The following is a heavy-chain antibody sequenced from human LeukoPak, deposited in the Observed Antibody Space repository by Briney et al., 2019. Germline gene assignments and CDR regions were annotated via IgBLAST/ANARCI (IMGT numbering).Heavy chain of an antibody. CDR3: ARGTKKFGYFDY. J-gene: IGHJ4*02. CDR1: GGSLSSYY. Sequence: SETLSLTCTVPGGSLSSYYWSWLRQPPGKGLEWLGYIYYSGSTNYNPSIKSRITITLDTSKTQSSLKLSSVTAADTAVYYGARGTKKFGYFDYWGQGTLVTVSS. V-gene: IGHV4-59*01. CDR2: IYYSGST. D-gene: IGHD3-10*01.